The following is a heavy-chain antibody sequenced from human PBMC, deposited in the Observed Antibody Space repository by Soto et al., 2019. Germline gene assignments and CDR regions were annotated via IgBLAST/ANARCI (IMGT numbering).Heavy chain of an antibody. D-gene: IGHD3-10*01. Sequence: QVQLQESGPGLVKPSGTLSLTCAVSGGSISSSNWWSWVRQPPGKGLKWIGEIYHRGHTNYNPSLKGRGTMAVEKSWNQFFLTLSSVTAADTAVYYCARRWGEGRVDYWGQGTLVTVSS. CDR1: GGSISSSNW. V-gene: IGHV4-4*02. CDR3: ARRWGEGRVDY. CDR2: IYHRGHT. J-gene: IGHJ4*02.